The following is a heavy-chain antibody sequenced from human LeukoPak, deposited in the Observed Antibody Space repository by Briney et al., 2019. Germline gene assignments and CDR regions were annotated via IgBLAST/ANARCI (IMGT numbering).Heavy chain of an antibody. J-gene: IGHJ5*02. CDR1: GFTFSSYA. V-gene: IGHV3-30-3*01. CDR3: ARDQRNDYGDFRFDP. D-gene: IGHD4-17*01. Sequence: PGGSLRLSCAASGFTFSSYAMHWVRQAPGKGLEWVAVISYDGSNKYYADSVKGRFTISRDNSKNTLYLQMNSLRAEDTAVYYCARDQRNDYGDFRFDPWGQGTLVTVSS. CDR2: ISYDGSNK.